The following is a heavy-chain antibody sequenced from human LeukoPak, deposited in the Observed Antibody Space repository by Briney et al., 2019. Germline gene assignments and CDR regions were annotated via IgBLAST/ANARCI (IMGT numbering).Heavy chain of an antibody. D-gene: IGHD1-26*01. Sequence: GGSLRPSCAASGFTFSSYGMHWVRQAPGKGLEWVAVISYDGSNKYYADSVKGRFTISRDNSKNTLYLQMNSLRAEDTAVYYCAKGDTTPYYMDVWGKGTTVTVSS. V-gene: IGHV3-30*18. CDR1: GFTFSSYG. CDR3: AKGDTTPYYMDV. CDR2: ISYDGSNK. J-gene: IGHJ6*03.